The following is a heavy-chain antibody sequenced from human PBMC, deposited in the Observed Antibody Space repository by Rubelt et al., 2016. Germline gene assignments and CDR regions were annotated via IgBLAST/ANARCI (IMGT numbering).Heavy chain of an antibody. Sequence: QVTLRESGPALVTPTQTLTLTCTFSGFSLSTSGMCVSWIRQPPGKALEWLARIDWDADKYYSTSLKTRLTISKDTSKNQVVLTMTNMDPVDTATYYCARILLPDYYDSSGGMDVWGQGTTVTVSS. CDR3: ARILLPDYYDSSGGMDV. V-gene: IGHV2-70*15. CDR1: GFSLSTSGMC. CDR2: IDWDADK. J-gene: IGHJ6*02. D-gene: IGHD3-22*01.